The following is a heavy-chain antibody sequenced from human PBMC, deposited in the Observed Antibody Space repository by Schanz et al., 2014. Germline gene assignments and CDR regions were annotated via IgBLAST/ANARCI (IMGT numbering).Heavy chain of an antibody. CDR2: IIPILDKT. V-gene: IGHV1-69*08. J-gene: IGHJ6*02. CDR1: GGTFSSST. Sequence: QVQLVQSGAEVKKPGSSVKVSCKASGGTFSSSTLTWVRQAPRQGLEWMGRIIPILDKTNYAQKFQGRVTMTADKSTSTVYMEVSGLRSEDTAVYYCAKVDRTRYYAMDVWGQGTTVTVSS. D-gene: IGHD3-9*01. CDR3: AKVDRTRYYAMDV.